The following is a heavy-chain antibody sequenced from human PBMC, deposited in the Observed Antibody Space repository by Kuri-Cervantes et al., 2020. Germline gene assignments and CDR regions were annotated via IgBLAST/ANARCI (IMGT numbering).Heavy chain of an antibody. J-gene: IGHJ4*02. CDR2: IDWDDDK. Sequence: SGPTLVKPTETLTLTCTVSGFSFSNARMGVSWIRQPPGKALEWLALIDWDDDKYYSTSLKTRLTIPKDTSKNQVVLTMTNMDPVDTATYYCARTRGFGELSRFDYWGQGTLVTVSS. CDR3: ARTRGFGELSRFDY. D-gene: IGHD3-10*01. CDR1: GFSFSNARMG. V-gene: IGHV2-70*01.